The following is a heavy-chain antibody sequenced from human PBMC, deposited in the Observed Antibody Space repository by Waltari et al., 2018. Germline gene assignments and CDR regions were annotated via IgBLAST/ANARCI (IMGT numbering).Heavy chain of an antibody. Sequence: EVQLVESGGGLVQPGGSLRLSCEASGFIFSTYWMHWVRQGPGKGLVWCSRSDGGVVSGTGSADSVEGRFAISGEKRKNPLYLQMRSLRAEDTGVYYCARDHYYSKDVWGTGTAVAVS. CDR3: ARDHYYSKDV. V-gene: IGHV3-74*01. J-gene: IGHJ6*03. CDR1: GFIFSTYW. CDR2: SDGGVVSGT.